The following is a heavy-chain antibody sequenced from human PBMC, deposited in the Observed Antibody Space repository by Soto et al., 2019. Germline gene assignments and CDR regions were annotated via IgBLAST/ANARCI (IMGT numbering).Heavy chain of an antibody. J-gene: IGHJ4*02. D-gene: IGHD3-16*01. CDR1: GFTFSTHA. CDR3: ARDARKADYDY. V-gene: IGHV3-48*02. CDR2: IHGTRSII. Sequence: EVQLVESGGGLVQPGGSLRLSCAVSGFTFSTHAINWVRQAPGKGLEWVAYIHGTRSIIYYADSVKGRFTISRDNAKNPLFLQMDSLRDEDTAVYYCARDARKADYDYWGQGTLVTVSS.